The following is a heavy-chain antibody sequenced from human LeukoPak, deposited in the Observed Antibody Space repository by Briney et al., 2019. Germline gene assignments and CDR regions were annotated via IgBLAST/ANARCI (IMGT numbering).Heavy chain of an antibody. D-gene: IGHD2-8*02. J-gene: IGHJ5*02. CDR2: MYRGDRT. Sequence: GGSLRLSCAASGFTVSSNYMSWVRQAPGKGLEWVSFMYRGDRTYYADSVKGRFTMSRDDMEKTVYLQMDSLRAEDTAVCYCASSHCTAGSCNWFDPWGQGTLVTVSS. CDR3: ASSHCTAGSCNWFDP. V-gene: IGHV3-66*01. CDR1: GFTVSSNY.